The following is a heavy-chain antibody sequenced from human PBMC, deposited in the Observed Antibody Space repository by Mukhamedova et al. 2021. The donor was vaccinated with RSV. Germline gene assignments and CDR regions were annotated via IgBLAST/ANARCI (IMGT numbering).Heavy chain of an antibody. Sequence: TWGSTNYNPSLKSRVTMSVDTSKNQFSLKLSSVTAADTAVYYCARDKGLWFGELSWFDPWCQGTLVTVSS. V-gene: IGHV4-4*07. CDR2: TWGST. D-gene: IGHD3-10*01. J-gene: IGHJ5*02. CDR3: ARDKGLWFGELSWFDP.